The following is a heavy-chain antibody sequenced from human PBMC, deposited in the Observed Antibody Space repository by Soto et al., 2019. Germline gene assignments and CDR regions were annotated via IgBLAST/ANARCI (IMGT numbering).Heavy chain of an antibody. CDR1: GFTFSSYA. CDR3: AKTFYDFWSGYQNWFDP. D-gene: IGHD3-3*01. V-gene: IGHV3-23*01. Sequence: EVQLLESGGGLVQPGGSLRLSCAASGFTFSSYAMSWVRQAPRKGLEWVSGISGSGGSTYYADSVKGRFTISRDNSKNTLYLQMNSLRAEDTAVYYCAKTFYDFWSGYQNWFDPWGQGTLVTVSS. CDR2: ISGSGGST. J-gene: IGHJ5*02.